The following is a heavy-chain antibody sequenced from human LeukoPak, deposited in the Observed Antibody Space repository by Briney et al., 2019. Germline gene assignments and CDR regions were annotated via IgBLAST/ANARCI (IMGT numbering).Heavy chain of an antibody. J-gene: IGHJ4*02. CDR2: IYPGDSDT. CDR1: GYSFTSYW. CDR3: ARIGYCSSTSCYGPFDY. D-gene: IGHD2-2*01. Sequence: GESLKISCKGSGYSFTSYWIGWVRQMPGKGLEWMGIIYPGDSDTRYSPSFQGQVTISADKSISTAYLQWSSLKASDTAMYYCARIGYCSSTSCYGPFDYWGQGTLVTVSS. V-gene: IGHV5-51*01.